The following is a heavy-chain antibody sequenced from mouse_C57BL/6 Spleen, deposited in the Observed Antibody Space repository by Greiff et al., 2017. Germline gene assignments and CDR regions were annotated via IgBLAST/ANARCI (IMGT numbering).Heavy chain of an antibody. CDR3: ASRGNYYYYAMDY. J-gene: IGHJ4*01. V-gene: IGHV1-19*01. D-gene: IGHD2-1*01. CDR1: GYTFTDYY. CDR2: INPYNGGT. Sequence: EVQLQQSGPVLVKPGASVKMSCKASGYTFTDYYMNWVKQSPGKSLEWIGVINPYNGGTSYNQKFKGKATLTVDKSSSTAYMELNSLTSADSAVYFCASRGNYYYYAMDYWGQGTSVTVAS.